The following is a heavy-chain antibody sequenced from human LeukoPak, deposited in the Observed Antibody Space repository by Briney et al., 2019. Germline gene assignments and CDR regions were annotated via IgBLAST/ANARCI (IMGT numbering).Heavy chain of an antibody. D-gene: IGHD2-2*01. Sequence: PGGSLRLSCAASGFTFSSYSMNWVRQAPGRGLEWVSSISSSSSYIYYADSVKGRFTISRDNAKNSLYLQMNSLRAEDTAVYYCARAYCSSTSCYADYFDYWGQGTLVTVSS. CDR2: ISSSSSYI. J-gene: IGHJ4*02. V-gene: IGHV3-21*01. CDR3: ARAYCSSTSCYADYFDY. CDR1: GFTFSSYS.